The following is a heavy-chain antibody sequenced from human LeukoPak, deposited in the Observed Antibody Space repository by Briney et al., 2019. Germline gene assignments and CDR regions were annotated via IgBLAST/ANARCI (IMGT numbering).Heavy chain of an antibody. J-gene: IGHJ4*02. CDR1: GGYISSGLYY. CDR2: IYYSGSA. V-gene: IGHV4-30-4*08. Sequence: SETLSLTCTVSGGYISSGLYYSSWIRQPPGKGLEWIGYIYYSGSAYYNPSLKSRVTISVDTSKNQFSLKLSSVTAADTAVYYCAREVDYTFDFWGQGTLVTVSS. D-gene: IGHD4-11*01. CDR3: AREVDYTFDF.